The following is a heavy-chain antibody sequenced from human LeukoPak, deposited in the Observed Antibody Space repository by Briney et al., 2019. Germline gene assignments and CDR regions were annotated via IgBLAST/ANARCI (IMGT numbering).Heavy chain of an antibody. J-gene: IGHJ4*02. Sequence: GGSLRLSCAASGFTFSSYWMHWVRQAPGKGLEWVSVIYSGGSTYYADSVKGRFTISRDNSKNTLYLQMNSLRAEDTAVYYCAKALKYSSSSSSDYWGQGTLVTVSS. CDR3: AKALKYSSSSSSDY. CDR2: IYSGGST. D-gene: IGHD6-6*01. V-gene: IGHV3-53*01. CDR1: GFTFSSYW.